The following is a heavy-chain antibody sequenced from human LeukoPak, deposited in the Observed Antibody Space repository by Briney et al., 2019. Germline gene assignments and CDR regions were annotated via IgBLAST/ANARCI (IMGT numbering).Heavy chain of an antibody. CDR1: GFTFNNYN. J-gene: IGHJ4*02. CDR2: ITSSGTYI. V-gene: IGHV3-21*04. D-gene: IGHD3-10*01. Sequence: GGSLRLSCAASGFTFNNYNMNWVRQAPGKALEWVSSITSSGTYIFYADSVKGRFTISRDNAKNSLYLQMNSLRAEDTALYHCARAIDYYGSGEKPYFDYWGQGTLVTVSS. CDR3: ARAIDYYGSGEKPYFDY.